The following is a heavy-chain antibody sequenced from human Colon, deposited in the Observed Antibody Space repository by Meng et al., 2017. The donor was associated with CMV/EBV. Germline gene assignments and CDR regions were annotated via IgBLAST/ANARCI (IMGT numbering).Heavy chain of an antibody. J-gene: IGHJ4*02. Sequence: EAGQGLVKHPVYPSATVTLSGASYRSYYRGWIRQHAGQVLGWIGRVYISGNTDYNPSLKSPVTMSIDTSKTQPSLNIRSVTAADTAVYYCARDSNLSGLADWGQGTLVTVSS. CDR3: ARDSNLSGLAD. CDR1: GASYRSYY. CDR2: VYISGNT. D-gene: IGHD3-10*01. V-gene: IGHV4-4*07.